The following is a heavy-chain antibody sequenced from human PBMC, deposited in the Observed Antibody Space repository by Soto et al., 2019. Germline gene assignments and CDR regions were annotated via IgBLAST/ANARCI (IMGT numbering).Heavy chain of an antibody. D-gene: IGHD4-4*01. CDR2: LNTYNGNT. V-gene: IGHV1-18*01. J-gene: IGHJ4*02. CDR1: GYTFTNYG. Sequence: QIQLVQSEGEVKKPGASVKVSCKTSGYTFTNYGVTWVRQAPGQGLEWMGWLNTYNGNTKYAQRFQGRVTMTPDTSGSSVFVELRRLRTSDAAVYYWARAQPPTESDFWGQGTLVTVSS. CDR3: ARAQPPTESDF.